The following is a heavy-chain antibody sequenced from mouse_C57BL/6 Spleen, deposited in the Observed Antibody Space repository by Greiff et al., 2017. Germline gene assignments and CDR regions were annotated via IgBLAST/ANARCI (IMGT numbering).Heavy chain of an antibody. CDR2: IDPADSYT. CDR3: ARRGASFAY. D-gene: IGHD3-1*01. CDR1: GYTFTSYW. V-gene: IGHV1-50*01. J-gene: IGHJ2*01. Sequence: QVQLQQPGAELVKPGASVKLSCKASGYTFTSYWMQWVKQRPGQGLEWIGEIDPADSYTNYNQKFKGKATLTVDTSSSTAYMQLSGLSSVYSAVYYCARRGASFAYWGQGTPLTVSA.